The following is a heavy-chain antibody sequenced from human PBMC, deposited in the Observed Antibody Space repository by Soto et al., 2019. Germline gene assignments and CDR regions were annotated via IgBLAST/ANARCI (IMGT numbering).Heavy chain of an antibody. Sequence: GGSLRLSCAASGISISSSYMSWVRQAPGKGLEWVSLIYSGTNTYYEASVKGRFTISRDNSKNTLYLQMNRLRAEDTAVYYCARASDLLHAYFGMDVWGQGTAVTVSS. J-gene: IGHJ6*02. CDR2: IYSGTNT. V-gene: IGHV3-53*01. CDR1: GISISSSY. D-gene: IGHD3-3*01. CDR3: ARASDLLHAYFGMDV.